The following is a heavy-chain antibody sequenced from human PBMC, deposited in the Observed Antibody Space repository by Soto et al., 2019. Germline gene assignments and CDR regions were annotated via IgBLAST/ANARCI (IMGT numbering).Heavy chain of an antibody. CDR1: GFTFSTYW. CDR3: ASIPMVRGPSDY. V-gene: IGHV3-74*02. CDR2: INGDGTTT. D-gene: IGHD3-10*01. J-gene: IGHJ4*02. Sequence: EVRLVESGGRLVQPGGSVRLSCAASGFTFSTYWMHWVRQAPGKGLVWVSRINGDGTTTQYADSVKGRFTISRDNAKNTLYLQMNTLRGDDTAMYYCASIPMVRGPSDYWGQGTLVTVSS.